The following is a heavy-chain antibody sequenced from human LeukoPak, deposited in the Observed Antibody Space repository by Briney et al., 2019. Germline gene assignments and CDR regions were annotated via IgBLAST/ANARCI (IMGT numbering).Heavy chain of an antibody. CDR3: ASRATVTTDRFWFDP. D-gene: IGHD4-11*01. J-gene: IGHJ5*02. V-gene: IGHV4-59*01. CDR2: IYYSGST. CDR1: GDSISSYY. Sequence: SETLSLTCTVSGDSISSYYWSWIRQPPGKGLEWIGYIYYSGSTNYNPSLKSRVTISADTSKNQFSLNLSSVTAADTAVYYCASRATVTTDRFWFDPWGQGTLVTVSS.